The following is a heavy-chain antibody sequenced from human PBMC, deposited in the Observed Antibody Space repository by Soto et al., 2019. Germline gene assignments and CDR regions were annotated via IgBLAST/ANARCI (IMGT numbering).Heavy chain of an antibody. Sequence: GGSLRLSCVASGFIFSDYAMTWIRQAPGKGLEWVATISASGGNIEYADSLKGRFTISRDNSKKTVYLEINGLTADDTAVHYCAKVAGGLGYFDLWGRGTLVTVSS. CDR1: GFIFSDYA. J-gene: IGHJ2*01. CDR2: ISASGGNI. D-gene: IGHD3-16*01. V-gene: IGHV3-23*01. CDR3: AKVAGGLGYFDL.